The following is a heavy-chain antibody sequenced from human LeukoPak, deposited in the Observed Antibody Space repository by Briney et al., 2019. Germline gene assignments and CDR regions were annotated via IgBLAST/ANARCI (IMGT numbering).Heavy chain of an antibody. Sequence: PGGSLRLSCAAPGVTFSGYSVNWVRQAPGKGLEWVSAITATSRHIYYADSVKGRFTISRDNAKNLLFLQMNNLRAEDTAVYFCVRDRVETIWTYHPIFDSWGQGALVTVSS. CDR3: VRDRVETIWTYHPIFDS. J-gene: IGHJ4*02. V-gene: IGHV3-21*06. CDR1: GVTFSGYS. CDR2: ITATSRHI. D-gene: IGHD1-7*01.